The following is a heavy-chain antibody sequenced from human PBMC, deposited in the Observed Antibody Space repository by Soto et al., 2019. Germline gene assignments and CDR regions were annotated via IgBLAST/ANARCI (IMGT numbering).Heavy chain of an antibody. J-gene: IGHJ6*03. V-gene: IGHV1-69*06. CDR2: IIPIFGTA. CDR1: GGTFSSYA. Sequence: GASVKVSCMASGGTFSSYAISWVRQAPGQGLEWMGGIIPIFGTANYAQKFQGQVTISADKSISTAYLQWSSLKASDTAMYYCARRGYSGLYYYYYMDVWGKGTTVTVSS. D-gene: IGHD5-12*01. CDR3: ARRGYSGLYYYYYMDV.